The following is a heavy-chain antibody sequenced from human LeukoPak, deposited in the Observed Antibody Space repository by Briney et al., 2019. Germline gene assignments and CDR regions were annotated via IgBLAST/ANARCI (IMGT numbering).Heavy chain of an antibody. CDR1: GYSISSGYY. CDR3: ARSDYDTRGRFDS. CDR2: IHHSGTT. V-gene: IGHV4-38-2*02. Sequence: SETLSLTCTVSGYSISSGYYWGWVRQPPGKGLEWIGTIHHSGTTYYSPSLRSRVTTSVDTSKNQFSLSLSSVTAADTAVYYCARSDYDTRGRFDSWGQGTLVTVSS. D-gene: IGHD3-22*01. J-gene: IGHJ5*01.